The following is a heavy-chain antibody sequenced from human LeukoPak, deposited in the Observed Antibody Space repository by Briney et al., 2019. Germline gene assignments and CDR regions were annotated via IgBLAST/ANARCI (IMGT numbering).Heavy chain of an antibody. V-gene: IGHV3-48*01. Sequence: GGSLRLSCAASGFTFSSYSMNWVRQAPGKGLEWVSYISSSSSTIYYADSVKGRFTISRDNAKNSLYLQMNSLRAEDTAVYYCAREFPRSLYYYYYGMDVWGQGTTVTVSS. CDR1: GFTFSSYS. J-gene: IGHJ6*02. CDR3: AREFPRSLYYYYYGMDV. D-gene: IGHD3-3*01. CDR2: ISSSSSTI.